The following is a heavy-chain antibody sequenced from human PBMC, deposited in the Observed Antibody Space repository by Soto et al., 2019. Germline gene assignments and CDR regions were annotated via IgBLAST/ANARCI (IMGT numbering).Heavy chain of an antibody. J-gene: IGHJ6*02. CDR2: IWYDGSNK. CDR3: ARGKGAPPYYYYGVDV. D-gene: IGHD1-26*01. CDR1: GFIFSNYG. Sequence: GESLKISCAASGFIFSNYGMHWVRQAPGKGLEWVAVIWYDGSNKYYADSVKGRFTISRDNSKNTLYLQMNSLRAEDTAVYFCARGKGAPPYYYYGVDVWGQGTTVTVSS. V-gene: IGHV3-33*01.